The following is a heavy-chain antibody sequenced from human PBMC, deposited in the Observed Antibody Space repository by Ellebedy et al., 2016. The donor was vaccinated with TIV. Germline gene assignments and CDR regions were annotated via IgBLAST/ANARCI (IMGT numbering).Heavy chain of an antibody. V-gene: IGHV3-30*04. D-gene: IGHD1-1*01. J-gene: IGHJ4*02. CDR1: GFTFSSDA. Sequence: GGSLRLSCVASGFTFSSDAMHWVRQAPGKGLEWVAVILPDENSRFYADSVKGRFTISRDNSKNTVYLQLNSPRTEDTAVYYCAVSHGDTRNTWMYYFDYWGQGALVTVSS. CDR2: ILPDENSR. CDR3: AVSHGDTRNTWMYYFDY.